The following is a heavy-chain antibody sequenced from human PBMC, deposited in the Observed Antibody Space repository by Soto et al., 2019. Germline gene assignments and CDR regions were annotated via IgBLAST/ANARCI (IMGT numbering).Heavy chain of an antibody. CDR3: TRESTSTLGIVGAIYGDH. Sequence: EVPLVESGGGLEQPGGSLRLSCAASGFSFSTYSMNWVRQAPGKGLEWVSYISSSSSTVYYADSVKGRFTISRDNAKNSLYLQMNSLRDEDTAVYYCTRESTSTLGIVGAIYGDHWGQGTLVTVSS. J-gene: IGHJ4*02. CDR2: ISSSSSTV. V-gene: IGHV3-48*02. CDR1: GFSFSTYS. D-gene: IGHD1-26*01.